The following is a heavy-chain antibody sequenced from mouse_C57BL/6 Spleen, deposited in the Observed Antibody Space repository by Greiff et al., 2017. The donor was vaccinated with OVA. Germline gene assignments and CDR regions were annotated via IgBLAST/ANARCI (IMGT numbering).Heavy chain of an antibody. V-gene: IGHV1-42*01. Sequence: EVQLQQSGPELVKPGASVKISCKASGYSFTGYYMNWVKQSPEKSLEWIGEINPSTGGTTYNQKFKAKATLTVDKSSSTAYMQLKSLTSEDSAVYYCARWGLRRYFDVWGTGTTVTVSS. CDR2: INPSTGGT. D-gene: IGHD2-4*01. CDR1: GYSFTGYY. CDR3: ARWGLRRYFDV. J-gene: IGHJ1*03.